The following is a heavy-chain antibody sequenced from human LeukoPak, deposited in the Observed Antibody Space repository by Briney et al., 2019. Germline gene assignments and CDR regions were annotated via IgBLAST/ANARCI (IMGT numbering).Heavy chain of an antibody. CDR1: GYIFTGYC. J-gene: IGHJ4*02. D-gene: IGHD2-2*01. CDR3: ARDYCSSTSCLFDY. V-gene: IGHV1-2*06. Sequence: GASVKVSCKAAGYIFTGYCMHWVRQAPGQGLEWMGRINPNSGDTNYAQKFQGRVTMTRDTSISTAYMELSRLRSDDTAVYYCARDYCSSTSCLFDYWGQGTLVTVSS. CDR2: INPNSGDT.